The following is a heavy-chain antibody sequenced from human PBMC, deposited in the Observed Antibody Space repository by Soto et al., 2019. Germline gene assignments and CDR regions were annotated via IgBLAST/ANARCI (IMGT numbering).Heavy chain of an antibody. CDR1: GFTFSSYS. Sequence: PGGSLRLSFAASGFTFSSYSIHWVRQAPGRGLEWVSAITMNSDIYYADSVKGRFTISRDNAKNSVSLQMDSLRAEDTAVYYCAREETAWPLAYGLDARRQGSTVAVSS. J-gene: IGHJ6*02. V-gene: IGHV3-21*01. D-gene: IGHD2-21*02. CDR2: ITMNSDI. CDR3: AREETAWPLAYGLDA.